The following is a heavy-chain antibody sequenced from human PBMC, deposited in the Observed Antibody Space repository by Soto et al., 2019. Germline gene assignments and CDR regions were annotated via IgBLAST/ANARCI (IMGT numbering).Heavy chain of an antibody. CDR1: GFTVSSYA. CDR2: ISYDGSNK. CDR3: ARVDRVEDYYYYGMDV. D-gene: IGHD2-2*03. Sequence: QVQLVESGGGVVQPGRSLRLSCAASGFTVSSYAMHWVRQAPGKGLEWVAVISYDGSNKYYADSVKGRFTISRDNSKNTLDLQMNSPRAEDTAVYYCARVDRVEDYYYYGMDVWGQGTTVTGSS. V-gene: IGHV3-30-3*01. J-gene: IGHJ6*02.